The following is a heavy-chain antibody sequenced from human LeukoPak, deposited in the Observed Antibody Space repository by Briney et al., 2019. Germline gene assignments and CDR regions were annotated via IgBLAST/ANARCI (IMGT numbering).Heavy chain of an antibody. CDR3: ARDLSGSGSYTGHATGMAY. J-gene: IGHJ4*02. CDR2: ISSSSSTI. D-gene: IGHD3-10*01. V-gene: IGHV3-48*01. Sequence: QTGGSLRLSCAASGFTFSSYSMNWVRQAPGKGLEWVSYISSSSSTIYYADSLKGRFTISRDNAKNSLYLQMDSLTAEDTAVYYCARDLSGSGSYTGHATGMAYWGQGTLVTVSS. CDR1: GFTFSSYS.